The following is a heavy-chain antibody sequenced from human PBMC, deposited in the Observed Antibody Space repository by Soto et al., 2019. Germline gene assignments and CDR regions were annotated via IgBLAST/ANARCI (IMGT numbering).Heavy chain of an antibody. V-gene: IGHV3-23*01. CDR2: ISGSGGST. J-gene: IGHJ3*02. D-gene: IGHD3-3*01. CDR1: GFTFSSYA. Sequence: EVQLLESGGGLVQPGGSLRLSCAASGFTFSSYAMRWVRQAPGKGLEWVSAISGSGGSTYYADSVKGRFTISRDNSKNTLYRQMDGLRAEDTSVYYCAKDLLEWPDAFDIWGQGTMVTVSS. CDR3: AKDLLEWPDAFDI.